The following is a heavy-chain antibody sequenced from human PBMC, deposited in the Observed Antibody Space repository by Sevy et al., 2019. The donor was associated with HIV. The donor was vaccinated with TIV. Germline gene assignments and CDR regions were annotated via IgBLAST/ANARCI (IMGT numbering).Heavy chain of an antibody. J-gene: IGHJ3*02. D-gene: IGHD6-13*01. V-gene: IGHV5-51*01. CDR1: GYSFTSYW. CDR3: ARASAAGPVRRAFDI. CDR2: IYPGDSDT. Sequence: GESLKISCKGSGYSFTSYWIGWVRQMPGKGLEWMGIIYPGDSDTSYSPSFQGQVTISADKSISTAYLQWSSLKASDTAMYYCARASAAGPVRRAFDIWCQGTMVTVSS.